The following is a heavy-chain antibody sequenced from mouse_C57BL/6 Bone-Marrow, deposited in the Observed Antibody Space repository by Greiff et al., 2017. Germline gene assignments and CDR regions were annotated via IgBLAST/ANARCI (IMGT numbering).Heavy chain of an antibody. V-gene: IGHV1-64*01. J-gene: IGHJ2*01. CDR2: IHPNSGST. D-gene: IGHD1-1*02. CDR1: GYTFPCYW. Sequence: VQLQQPGAELVKPGASVKLSCQASGYTFPCYWMHRLKQKPGQGLEWIGMIHPNSGSTNYNEKFKSKATLTVDKCASTAYIQRSSLKSEDSAVYYWAWYFDYWGQGTTRTVSS. CDR3: AWYFDY.